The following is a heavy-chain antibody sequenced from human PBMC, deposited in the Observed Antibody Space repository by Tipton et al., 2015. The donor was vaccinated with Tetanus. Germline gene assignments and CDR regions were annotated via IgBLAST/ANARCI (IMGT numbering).Heavy chain of an antibody. D-gene: IGHD3-9*01. CDR2: VWYGGSHR. V-gene: IGHV3-33*01. J-gene: IGHJ6*02. CDR1: GFNFSVYG. Sequence: SLRLSCAASGFNFSVYGMHWVRQAPGKGLDWVEVVWYGGSHRYYADSVKGRFTISRDNSKDTVFLEMNSLRAEDTAVYYCARGEHYEILTTGSYSNRYKGLDVWGQGTTVTVSS. CDR3: ARGEHYEILTTGSYSNRYKGLDV.